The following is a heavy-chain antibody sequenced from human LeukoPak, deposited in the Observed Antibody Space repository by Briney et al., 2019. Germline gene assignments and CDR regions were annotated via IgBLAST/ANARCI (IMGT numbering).Heavy chain of an antibody. CDR3: ARDDQSYSRGNCYVEGNP. Sequence: PGGSLRLSSVASKCIAYPTSIDFVCQAPGKGLEWVSSISSSSSYIYYADSVKGRFTISRDNAKNSLYLQMNSLRAEDKSVYYCARDDQSYSRGNCYVEGNPWGQGTLVTVSS. CDR2: ISSSSSYI. D-gene: IGHD2-15*01. V-gene: IGHV3-21*01. CDR1: KCIAYPTS. J-gene: IGHJ5*02.